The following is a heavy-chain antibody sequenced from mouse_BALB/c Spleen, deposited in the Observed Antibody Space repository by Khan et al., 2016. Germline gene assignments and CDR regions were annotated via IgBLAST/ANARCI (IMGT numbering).Heavy chain of an antibody. CDR1: GYTFTNYG. D-gene: IGHD3-1*01. CDR2: INTNPGEP. V-gene: IGHV9-3*02. Sequence: QIQLVQSGPELKKPGETVKISCKASGYTFTNYGMNWVKQAPGKGLKWMGWINTNPGEPTYAEEFKGRFAFSLETSASTAYLQINNPKTEDTATYFCARSGGNFDYWGKGTTLTVSS. CDR3: ARSGGNFDY. J-gene: IGHJ2*01.